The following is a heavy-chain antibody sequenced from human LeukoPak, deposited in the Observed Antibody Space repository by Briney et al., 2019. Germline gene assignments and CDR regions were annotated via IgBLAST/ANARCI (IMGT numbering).Heavy chain of an antibody. CDR3: AHITPNQLLHDY. D-gene: IGHD2-2*01. Sequence: SVKVSCKASGGTFSSYAISWVRQAPGQGLEWMGGIIPIFGTANYAQKFQGRVTITADESTSTAYMELSSLRSGDTAVYYCAHITPNQLLHDYWGQGTLVTVSS. CDR2: IIPIFGTA. CDR1: GGTFSSYA. V-gene: IGHV1-69*13. J-gene: IGHJ4*02.